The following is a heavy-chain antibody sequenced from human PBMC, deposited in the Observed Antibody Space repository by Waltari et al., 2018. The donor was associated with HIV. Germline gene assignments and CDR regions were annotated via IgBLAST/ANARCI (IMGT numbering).Heavy chain of an antibody. CDR1: GFTFSSYG. CDR3: ATDIVVVPAARKDAFDI. J-gene: IGHJ3*02. Sequence: EVQLLESGGGLVQPGGSLRPSCAASGFTFSSYGMKWVRQAPGQGLAWVSAISGSGCSTYYADSVKGRFTISRDNSKNTLYLQMNSLRAEDTAVYYCATDIVVVPAARKDAFDIWGQGTMVTVSS. V-gene: IGHV3-23*01. CDR2: ISGSGCST. D-gene: IGHD2-2*01.